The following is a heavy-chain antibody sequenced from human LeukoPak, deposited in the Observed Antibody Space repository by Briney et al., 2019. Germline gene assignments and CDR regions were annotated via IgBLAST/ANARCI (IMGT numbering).Heavy chain of an antibody. CDR2: ISVYNDNT. CDR1: GYTFSRFG. D-gene: IGHD3-10*01. J-gene: IGHJ5*02. CDR3: ARDRAGPLTALIRGHIKEIP. Sequence: ASVKVSCKASGYTFSRFGISWVRQAPGQGLEWMGWISVYNDNTHFAQKFQGRVTMTADTSTSTAYMELRNLRADDTAMYYCARDRAGPLTALIRGHIKEIPWGQGTLVTVSS. V-gene: IGHV1-18*04.